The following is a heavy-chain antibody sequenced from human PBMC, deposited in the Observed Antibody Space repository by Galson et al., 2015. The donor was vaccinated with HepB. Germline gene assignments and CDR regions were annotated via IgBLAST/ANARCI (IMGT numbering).Heavy chain of an antibody. CDR2: VIPIFGTA. CDR3: ARGYDSGSFYYHY. Sequence: VKVSCKASGYTFTSYYMHWVRQAPGQGLEWMGGVIPIFGTANYAQKFQGRVTITADESTSTGYMELSSLRSEDTAVYYCARGYDSGSFYYHYWGQGTLVIVSS. J-gene: IGHJ4*02. V-gene: IGHV1-69*13. D-gene: IGHD3-10*01. CDR1: GYTFTSYY.